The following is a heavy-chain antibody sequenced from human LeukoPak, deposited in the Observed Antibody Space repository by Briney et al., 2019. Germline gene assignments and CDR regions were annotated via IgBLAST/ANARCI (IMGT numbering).Heavy chain of an antibody. Sequence: ASVKVSCKASGYTFTGYYMHWVRQAPGQGLEWMGWINPNSGGTNYAQKFQGRVTMTRDTSISTAYMELSSLRSEDTAVYYCARGSFLIWWYSSGWYAGYFDYWGQGTLVTVSS. V-gene: IGHV1-2*02. CDR1: GYTFTGYY. D-gene: IGHD6-19*01. CDR3: ARGSFLIWWYSSGWYAGYFDY. J-gene: IGHJ4*02. CDR2: INPNSGGT.